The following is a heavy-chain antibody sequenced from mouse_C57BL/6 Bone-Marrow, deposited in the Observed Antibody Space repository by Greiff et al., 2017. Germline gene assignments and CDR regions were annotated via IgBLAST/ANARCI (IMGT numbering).Heavy chain of an antibody. Sequence: VQLQQSGGGLVQPGGSLKLSCAASGFTFSDYGMAWVRQAPRKGPEWVAFISNLAYSIYYADTVTGRFTISRENAKNTLYLEMSSLRSEDTAMYYCARPPVYSNYWYFDVWGTGTTVTVSS. V-gene: IGHV5-15*01. D-gene: IGHD2-5*01. CDR3: ARPPVYSNYWYFDV. J-gene: IGHJ1*03. CDR2: ISNLAYSI. CDR1: GFTFSDYG.